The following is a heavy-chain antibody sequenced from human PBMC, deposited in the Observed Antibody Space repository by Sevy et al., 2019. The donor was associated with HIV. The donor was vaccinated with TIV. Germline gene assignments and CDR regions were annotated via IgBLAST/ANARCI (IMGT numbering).Heavy chain of an antibody. CDR2: ISSSSSYI. Sequence: GGSLRLSCAASGFTFSSYSMNWVRQAPGKGLEWVSSISSSSSYIYYADSVKGRFTISRDNAKTSLYLQLNSLRAEDTAVYYCASLLITMVRGVITHYYYGMDVWGQGTTVTVSS. V-gene: IGHV3-21*01. CDR1: GFTFSSYS. J-gene: IGHJ6*02. D-gene: IGHD3-10*01. CDR3: ASLLITMVRGVITHYYYGMDV.